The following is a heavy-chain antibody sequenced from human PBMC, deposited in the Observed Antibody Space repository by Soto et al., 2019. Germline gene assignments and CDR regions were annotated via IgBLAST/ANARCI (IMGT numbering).Heavy chain of an antibody. CDR1: GYHPSPYY. Sequence: SVKGSCKSSGYHPSPYYIHRVRQAPGQGLEWLGWVSPKSGGTNYSQKFKGRVTMTRDTSSNTVYMDLSGLKSDYTAVFYCEREISGGGALNWFDPWGQGTLVTVSA. J-gene: IGHJ5*02. V-gene: IGHV1-2*02. D-gene: IGHD2-8*02. CDR2: VSPKSGGT. CDR3: EREISGGGALNWFDP.